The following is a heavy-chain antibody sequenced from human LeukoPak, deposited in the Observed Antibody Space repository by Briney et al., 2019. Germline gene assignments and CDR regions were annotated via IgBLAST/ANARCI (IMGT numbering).Heavy chain of an antibody. J-gene: IGHJ3*02. CDR2: MNPNSGNT. CDR1: GYTFTSYD. V-gene: IGHV1-8*03. CDR3: ARVILGLLDAFDI. D-gene: IGHD1-26*01. Sequence: ASVKVSCKASGYTFTSYDINWVRQATGQGLEWMGWMNPNSGNTGYAQKFQGRVTITRNTSISTAYMELSRLRSDDTAVYYCARVILGLLDAFDIWGQGTMVTVSS.